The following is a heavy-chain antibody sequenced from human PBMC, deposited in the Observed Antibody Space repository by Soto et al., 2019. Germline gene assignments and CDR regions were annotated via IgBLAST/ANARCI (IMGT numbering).Heavy chain of an antibody. J-gene: IGHJ6*02. CDR1: GYTFTGYY. V-gene: IGHV1-2*04. Sequence: QVQLVQSGAEVKKPGASVKVSCKASGYTFTGYYMHWVRQAPGQGLEWMGWINPNSGGTNYAQKFQGWVTMTRDTSFRTAYMELGRLRSDDTAVYYCAREGVVASGGSGGMDVWGQGTTVTVSS. CDR2: INPNSGGT. CDR3: AREGVVASGGSGGMDV. D-gene: IGHD3-3*02.